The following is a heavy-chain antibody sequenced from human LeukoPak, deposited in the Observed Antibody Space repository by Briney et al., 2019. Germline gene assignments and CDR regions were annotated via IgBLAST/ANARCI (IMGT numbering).Heavy chain of an antibody. CDR3: ARGEQQLVLENWFDP. Sequence: KPSETLSLTCTVSGGSISSYYWSWIRQPAGKGLESIGHISTSGSTNYNPSLKSRVTISVDTSTNQFSLKLSSVTAADTAVYYCARGEQQLVLENWFDPWGQGTLVTVSS. V-gene: IGHV4-4*07. CDR2: ISTSGST. CDR1: GGSISSYY. D-gene: IGHD6-13*01. J-gene: IGHJ5*02.